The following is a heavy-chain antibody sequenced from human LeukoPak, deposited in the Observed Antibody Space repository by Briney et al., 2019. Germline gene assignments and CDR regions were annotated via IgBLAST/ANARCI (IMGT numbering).Heavy chain of an antibody. CDR1: GFTLSSYT. Sequence: GGSLRLSCAASGFTLSSYTMNWVRQAPGKGLEWVSYISSSGGTIHYADSVKGRFTISRDNAKNSLSLQMNSLRAEDTAVYYCARSGLEWELSWGQGTLVTVSS. CDR3: ARSGLEWELS. V-gene: IGHV3-48*04. CDR2: ISSSGGTI. J-gene: IGHJ5*02. D-gene: IGHD1-26*01.